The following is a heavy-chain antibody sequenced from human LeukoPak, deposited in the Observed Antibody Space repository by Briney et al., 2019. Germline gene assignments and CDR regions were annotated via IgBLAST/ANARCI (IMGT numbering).Heavy chain of an antibody. V-gene: IGHV1-8*01. CDR3: TRGVNSQGTAMVLFDS. CDR1: GYTFTNHD. Sequence: GASVKVSCKASGYTFTNHDINWVRQASGQGLEWMGWMNPKSGNTGYLQKFQGRVTMTRDTSMSTAFMELNSLTSEGTAVYYCTRGVNSQGTAMVLFDSWGQGSLVTVSA. CDR2: MNPKSGNT. J-gene: IGHJ4*02. D-gene: IGHD5-18*01.